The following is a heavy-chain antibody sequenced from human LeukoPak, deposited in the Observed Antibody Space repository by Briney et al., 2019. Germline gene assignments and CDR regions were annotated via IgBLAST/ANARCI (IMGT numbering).Heavy chain of an antibody. D-gene: IGHD2-15*01. Sequence: PGGSLRLSCAASGFTFSSYAMSWVRQAPGKGLEWVSAISGSGGSTYYADSVKGQFTISRDNSKNTLYLQMNSLRAEDTAVYYCAKASWCSGGSCYPSYYFDYWGQGTLVTVSS. CDR2: ISGSGGST. CDR1: GFTFSSYA. J-gene: IGHJ4*02. V-gene: IGHV3-23*01. CDR3: AKASWCSGGSCYPSYYFDY.